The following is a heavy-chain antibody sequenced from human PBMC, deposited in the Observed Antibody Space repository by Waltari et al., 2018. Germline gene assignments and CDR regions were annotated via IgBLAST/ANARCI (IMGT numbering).Heavy chain of an antibody. J-gene: IGHJ4*02. D-gene: IGHD4-17*01. CDR1: VFTFRDYC. CDR2: INRDGSST. CDR3: ARLADYGSNKHVDS. Sequence: EVQLVESGGGLVQPGGSLRRSCAASVFTFRDYCSPLVRQAPGKGRGWVSRINRDGSSTTYADSVKGRFTISRDNAKNTLYLQMNSLRAEDTAVYYCARLADYGSNKHVDSWGQGTLVTVSS. V-gene: IGHV3-74*01.